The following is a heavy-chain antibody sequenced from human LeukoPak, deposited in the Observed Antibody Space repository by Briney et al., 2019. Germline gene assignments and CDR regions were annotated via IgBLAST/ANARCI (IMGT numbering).Heavy chain of an antibody. J-gene: IGHJ4*02. Sequence: PGGSLRLSCAASGFTFSSYAMSWVRQAPGKGLAWVSSISGSGGTTYYADSVKGRFTISRDNSKNTLYLQMNSLRAEDTSVYYCTRDNYYASSGYCYIDYWGQGTLVTVSS. V-gene: IGHV3-23*01. CDR2: ISGSGGTT. CDR1: GFTFSSYA. D-gene: IGHD3-22*01. CDR3: TRDNYYASSGYCYIDY.